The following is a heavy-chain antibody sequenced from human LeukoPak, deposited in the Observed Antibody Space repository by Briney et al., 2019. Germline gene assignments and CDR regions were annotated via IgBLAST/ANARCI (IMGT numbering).Heavy chain of an antibody. Sequence: ASVKVSCKASGYSFITYAMHWVRQAPGQGLEWMGWISSGYDNTKYSQKFQGRVTITRDTSASTAYMELSNLRSEDTAVYYCARVTGTYFDYWGQGTLVTVSS. CDR1: GYSFITYA. D-gene: IGHD3-9*01. V-gene: IGHV1-3*01. J-gene: IGHJ4*02. CDR2: ISSGYDNT. CDR3: ARVTGTYFDY.